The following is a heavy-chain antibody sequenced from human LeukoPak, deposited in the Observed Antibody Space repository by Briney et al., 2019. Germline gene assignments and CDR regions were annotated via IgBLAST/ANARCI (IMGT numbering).Heavy chain of an antibody. V-gene: IGHV4-4*07. J-gene: IGHJ4*02. CDR2: IDTSGNT. CDR3: ARGTGYSSSWPPH. Sequence: SETLSLTCTVSGGSISSYYWSWIRQPAGKGLEWIGRIDTSGNTNYKPSLKSRVTMSVDTSKNQFSLKLSSVTAADTAVYYCARGTGYSSSWPPHWGQGTLVTVSS. CDR1: GGSISSYY. D-gene: IGHD6-13*01.